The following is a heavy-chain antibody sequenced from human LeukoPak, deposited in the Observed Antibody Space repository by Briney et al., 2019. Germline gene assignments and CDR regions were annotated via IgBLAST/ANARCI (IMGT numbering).Heavy chain of an antibody. V-gene: IGHV3-30-3*01. CDR1: GFTFSNYA. CDR3: ANRYCSGGSCYPYHY. J-gene: IGHJ4*02. D-gene: IGHD2-15*01. CDR2: VSHDGIQT. Sequence: GGSLRLSCAASGFTFSNYAMHWVRQGLVKGLESMAVVSHDGIQTYYADSVKGRFTISRDNSKNTLYLQMNSLRAEDTAVYYCANRYCSGGSCYPYHYWGQGTLVTVSS.